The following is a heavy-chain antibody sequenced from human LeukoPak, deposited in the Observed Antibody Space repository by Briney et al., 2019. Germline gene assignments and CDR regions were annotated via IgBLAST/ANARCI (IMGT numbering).Heavy chain of an antibody. Sequence: PGGSLRLSCAASGFTFSSYGMHWVRQAPGKGLEWVAFIRYDGSNKYYADSVKGRFTISRDNSKNTLYLQMNSLRAEDTAVYYCAKDSVYCSSTSCYNPFFDYWGQGTLVTVSS. J-gene: IGHJ4*02. CDR3: AKDSVYCSSTSCYNPFFDY. CDR2: IRYDGSNK. D-gene: IGHD2-2*02. V-gene: IGHV3-30*02. CDR1: GFTFSSYG.